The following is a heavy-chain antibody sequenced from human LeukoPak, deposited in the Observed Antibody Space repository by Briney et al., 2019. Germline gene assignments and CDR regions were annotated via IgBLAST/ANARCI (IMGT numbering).Heavy chain of an antibody. CDR1: GFPFIEYS. D-gene: IGHD1-1*01. V-gene: IGHV3-48*01. CDR3: ARDHNYAFDN. J-gene: IGHJ4*02. Sequence: PGGSLRLSYTASGFPFIEYSMNWVRQAPGKGLEWISYIGIDSGNTKYADSVRGRFNISADKAKNSLYLQMNSLRVEDTAVYYCARDHNYAFDNWGQGTLVSVAS. CDR2: IGIDSGNT.